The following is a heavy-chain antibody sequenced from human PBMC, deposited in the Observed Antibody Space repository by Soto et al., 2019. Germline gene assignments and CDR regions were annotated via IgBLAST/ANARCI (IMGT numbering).Heavy chain of an antibody. Sequence: QITLKESGPTLVKPTQTLTLTCTFSGFSLSTSGVGVGWIRQPPGKALEWLTFLYWADDKRNRPLLKSRLTITQDPSKTQVVLTMTTMDPVDTATYYCAHLVVAGITSYFASWGQGTLVTVSS. V-gene: IGHV2-5*02. CDR3: AHLVVAGITSYFAS. CDR2: LYWADDK. J-gene: IGHJ4*02. CDR1: GFSLSTSGVG. D-gene: IGHD2-15*01.